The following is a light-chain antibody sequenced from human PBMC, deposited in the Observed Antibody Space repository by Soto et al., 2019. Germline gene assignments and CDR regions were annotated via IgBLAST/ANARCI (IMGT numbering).Light chain of an antibody. Sequence: QSVLTQPASVSGSPGQSTTISCTGSSSDVGGYNYVSWYQQHPGKAPKLMIYDVTNRPSGVSNRFSGSKSGNTASLTISGLQAEDEADYYCSSYTSSSTLVFGGGTKLTVL. V-gene: IGLV2-14*03. CDR3: SSYTSSSTLV. CDR1: SSDVGGYNY. CDR2: DVT. J-gene: IGLJ2*01.